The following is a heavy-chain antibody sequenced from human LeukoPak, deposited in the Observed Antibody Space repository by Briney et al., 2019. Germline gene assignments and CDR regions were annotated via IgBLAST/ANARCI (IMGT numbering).Heavy chain of an antibody. CDR2: IYYSGST. V-gene: IGHV4-59*01. CDR3: ARDRDGDNDY. Sequence: SETLSLTCTVSGGSISSYYWSWIRQPPGKGLEWIGYIYYSGSTNYNPSLKSRVTISVDTSKNQFSLKLSSVTAADTAVYYCARDRDGDNDYWGQGTLVTVSS. J-gene: IGHJ4*02. CDR1: GGSISSYY. D-gene: IGHD5-24*01.